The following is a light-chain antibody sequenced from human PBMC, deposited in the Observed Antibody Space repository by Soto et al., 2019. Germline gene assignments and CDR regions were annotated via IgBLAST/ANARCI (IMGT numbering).Light chain of an antibody. V-gene: IGKV3-15*01. Sequence: EIVMTQSPATLSMSPGETATLSCRASQSVSDNLAWYQQKPGQAPRLLIYGASTRATGTPARFSGSGSGTEFTLTISSLQSEDFAVYYCQQYEKWPPWTFGQGTKVDVK. CDR3: QQYEKWPPWT. CDR2: GAS. J-gene: IGKJ1*01. CDR1: QSVSDN.